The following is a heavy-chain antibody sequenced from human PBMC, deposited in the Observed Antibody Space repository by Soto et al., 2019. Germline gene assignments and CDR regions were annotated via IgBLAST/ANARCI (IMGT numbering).Heavy chain of an antibody. V-gene: IGHV3-73*01. CDR1: GFTFSGSA. CDR2: IRSKANSYAT. CDR3: TRRPSRDGYNNGH. Sequence: EVQLVESGGGLVQPGGSLKLSCAASGFTFSGSAMHWVRQASGKGLEWVGRIRSKANSYATAYAASVKGRFTISRDDSKNTAYLQMNSLKTEDTAVYYCTRRPSRDGYNNGHWGQGTLVTVSS. D-gene: IGHD4-4*01. J-gene: IGHJ4*02.